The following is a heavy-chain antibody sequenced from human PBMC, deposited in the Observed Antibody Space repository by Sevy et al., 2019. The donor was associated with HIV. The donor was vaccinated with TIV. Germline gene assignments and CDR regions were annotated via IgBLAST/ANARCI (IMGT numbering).Heavy chain of an antibody. CDR3: ARACSSSDRFGVLGAFDF. CDR1: GDSVSSKIAA. V-gene: IGHV6-1*01. J-gene: IGHJ3*01. Sequence: SQTLSLTCAISGDSVSSKIAAWNWIWQSPSRGLEWQGRTRYRSKWYSDYAVSVKGRITINPDTSKNQSSLQLNSVTPEDTAVYYCARACSSSDRFGVLGAFDFWDQGTMVTVSS. CDR2: TRYRSKWYS. D-gene: IGHD3-16*01.